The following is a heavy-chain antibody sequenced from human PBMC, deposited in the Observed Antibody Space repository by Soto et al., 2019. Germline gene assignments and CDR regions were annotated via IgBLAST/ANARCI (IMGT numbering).Heavy chain of an antibody. Sequence: VPQRHSNTASWVTFSSYSMNWVRQATGKGLEWVSYISSSSSTIYYADSVKGRFTISRDNAKNSLYLQMNSLRDEDTAVYYCARDSSSCSGGSCHTRQNYWGQGTLVTVSS. V-gene: IGHV3-48*02. J-gene: IGHJ4*02. D-gene: IGHD2-15*01. CDR1: WVTFSSYS. CDR3: ARDSSSCSGGSCHTRQNY. CDR2: ISSSSSTI.